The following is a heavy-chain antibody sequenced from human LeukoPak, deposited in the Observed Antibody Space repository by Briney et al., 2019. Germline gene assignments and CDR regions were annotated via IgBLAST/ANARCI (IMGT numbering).Heavy chain of an antibody. D-gene: IGHD2-8*01. CDR2: ISASGGST. CDR1: GFTFSSFA. Sequence: GGSLRLSCAASGFTFSSFATSWVRQAPGKGLEWVSGISASGGSTYYADSVKGRFTISRDNSKNTLYLQMNSLRAEDTAVYYCARDTIGSPDDYWGQGTLVTVSS. V-gene: IGHV3-23*01. J-gene: IGHJ4*02. CDR3: ARDTIGSPDDY.